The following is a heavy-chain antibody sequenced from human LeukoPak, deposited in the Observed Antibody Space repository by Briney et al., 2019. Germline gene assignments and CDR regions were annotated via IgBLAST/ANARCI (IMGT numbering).Heavy chain of an antibody. V-gene: IGHV1-18*01. Sequence: GASVKVSCKASGYTFTSYGLSWVRQAPGQGLEWMGWISAYNGNTNYAQKLQGRVTMTTDTSTSTAYMELRSLRSDDTAVYYCASSNHRVRGVIIDAFDIWGQGTMVTVSS. J-gene: IGHJ3*02. D-gene: IGHD3-10*01. CDR1: GYTFTSYG. CDR3: ASSNHRVRGVIIDAFDI. CDR2: ISAYNGNT.